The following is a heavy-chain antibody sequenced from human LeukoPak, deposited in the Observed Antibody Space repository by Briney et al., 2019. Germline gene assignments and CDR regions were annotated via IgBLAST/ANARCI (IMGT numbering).Heavy chain of an antibody. J-gene: IGHJ3*02. V-gene: IGHV3-11*06. CDR3: ARERDCRSTSCLDAFDI. CDR2: ISSSSSYT. Sequence: GSLRLSCAASGFTFSDYYMSWIRQAPGKGLEWISYISSSSSYTTYADSVRGRFTISRDNAKNSLYVQMNYLRAEDTAVYYCARERDCRSTSCLDAFDIWGQGTMVTVSS. CDR1: GFTFSDYY. D-gene: IGHD2-2*01.